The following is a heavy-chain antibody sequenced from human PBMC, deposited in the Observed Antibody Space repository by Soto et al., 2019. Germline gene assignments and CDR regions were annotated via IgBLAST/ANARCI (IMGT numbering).Heavy chain of an antibody. D-gene: IGHD2-8*01. Sequence: EVQLVESGGGLVQPGGSLRVSCAASGFTFSDHYMDWVRQAPGKGLEWVGRIKNRGNNYITEYAASVTGRITISRDDSKNSVYLQMNSLKTEDTAVYYCARDSRNAHYFDYWGQGTLVTVSS. J-gene: IGHJ4*02. CDR2: IKNRGNNYIT. CDR1: GFTFSDHY. CDR3: ARDSRNAHYFDY. V-gene: IGHV3-72*01.